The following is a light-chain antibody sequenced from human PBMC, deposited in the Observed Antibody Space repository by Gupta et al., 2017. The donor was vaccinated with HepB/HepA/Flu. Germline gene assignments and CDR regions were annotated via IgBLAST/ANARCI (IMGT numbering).Light chain of an antibody. Sequence: GDRVTSSCRMSPGSSSYVAWYQQKPGKAPELLIYAASTLQSGVPSRFSGSGSGTDFTLTISCLQSEDFATYYCQQYYSFPPTFGQGTKVEIK. CDR3: QQYYSFPPT. CDR1: PGSSSY. V-gene: IGKV1D-8*01. J-gene: IGKJ1*01. CDR2: AAS.